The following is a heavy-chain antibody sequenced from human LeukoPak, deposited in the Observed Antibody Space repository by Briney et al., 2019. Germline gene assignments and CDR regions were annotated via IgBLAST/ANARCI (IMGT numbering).Heavy chain of an antibody. CDR1: GFTLNSYM. J-gene: IGHJ5*02. V-gene: IGHV3-21*01. Sequence: PGGSLRLSCAASGFTLNSYMLNWVRQAPGKGLEWVSSISSSSSYIYYADSVKGRFTISRDNAKNSLYLQMNSLRAEDTAVYYCARDGPRSRTVRNPASNWFDPWGQGTLVTVSS. CDR2: ISSSSSYI. CDR3: ARDGPRSRTVRNPASNWFDP. D-gene: IGHD4-11*01.